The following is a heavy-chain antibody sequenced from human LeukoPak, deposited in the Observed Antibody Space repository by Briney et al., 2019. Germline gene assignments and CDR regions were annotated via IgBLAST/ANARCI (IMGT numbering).Heavy chain of an antibody. Sequence: GESLKISCKGSGYSFTSYWIGWVRQMPGKGLEWMGTIYPGDSDTRYSPSFQGQVTISADKSISTAYLQWSSLKASDTAMYYCARHTAMETGEDWFDPWGQGTLVTVSS. CDR2: IYPGDSDT. D-gene: IGHD5-18*01. V-gene: IGHV5-51*01. CDR3: ARHTAMETGEDWFDP. J-gene: IGHJ5*02. CDR1: GYSFTSYW.